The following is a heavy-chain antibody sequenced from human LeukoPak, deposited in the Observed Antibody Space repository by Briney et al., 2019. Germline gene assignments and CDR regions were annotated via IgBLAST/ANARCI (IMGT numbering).Heavy chain of an antibody. V-gene: IGHV5-51*01. D-gene: IGHD6-19*01. CDR1: GSSFTSYW. CDR2: IYPGDSDT. J-gene: IGHJ4*02. CDR3: ASQIPRYSSGWYHFDY. Sequence: GESLKISCKGSGSSFTSYWIGWVRQLPGKGLEWMGIIYPGDSDTRYSPSFQGQVTISADKSISTAYLQWSSLKASDTAMYYCASQIPRYSSGWYHFDYWGQGTLVTVSS.